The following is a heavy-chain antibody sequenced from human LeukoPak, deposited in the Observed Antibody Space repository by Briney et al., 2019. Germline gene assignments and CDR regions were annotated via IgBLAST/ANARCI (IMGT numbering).Heavy chain of an antibody. D-gene: IGHD3-22*01. Sequence: ASVKVSCKASGYTFTGYYMHWVRQAPGQGLEWMGWMNPNSGNTGYAQKFQGRVSITRNTSISTAYMELSSLRSEDTAVYYCARNYYDTSGYYYIAYWGQGTLVTVSS. V-gene: IGHV1-8*03. CDR2: MNPNSGNT. J-gene: IGHJ4*02. CDR3: ARNYYDTSGYYYIAY. CDR1: GYTFTGYY.